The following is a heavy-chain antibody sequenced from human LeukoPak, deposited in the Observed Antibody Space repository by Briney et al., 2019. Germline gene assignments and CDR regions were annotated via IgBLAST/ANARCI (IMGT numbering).Heavy chain of an antibody. CDR2: IYHSGST. J-gene: IGHJ5*02. CDR1: GYSISSGYY. V-gene: IGHV4-38-2*01. CDR3: ARGRPWFDP. Sequence: SETLSLTCAVSGYSISSGYYWGWIRQPPGKGLEWIGSIYHSGSTNYNPSLKSRVTISVDTSKNQFSLKLSSVTAADTAVYYCARGRPWFDPWGQGTLVTVSS.